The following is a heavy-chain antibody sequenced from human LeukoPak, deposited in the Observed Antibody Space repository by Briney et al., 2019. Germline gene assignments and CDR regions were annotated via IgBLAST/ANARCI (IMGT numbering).Heavy chain of an antibody. CDR3: ARDKVYEEYSSGWIDY. CDR1: GFTFSSYW. Sequence: GGSLRLSCAASGFTFSSYWMSWVRQAPGKGLEWVANIKQDGSEKYYVDSVKGRFTIFRDNAKNSLYLQMNSLRAEDTAVYYCARDKVYEEYSSGWIDYWGQGTLVTVSS. V-gene: IGHV3-7*01. D-gene: IGHD6-19*01. J-gene: IGHJ4*02. CDR2: IKQDGSEK.